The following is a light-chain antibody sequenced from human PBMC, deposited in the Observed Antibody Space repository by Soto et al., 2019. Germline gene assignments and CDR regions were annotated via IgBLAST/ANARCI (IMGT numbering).Light chain of an antibody. CDR1: QSVSSY. Sequence: EIVLTQSPVTLSLSPGGRASLSCRASQSVSSYLAWYQQKPGQAPRLLIYDASNRATGIPARFSGGGSGTDFTLTIDNLEPEDFAIYYCQQRSNWPPITFGQGTRLEIK. J-gene: IGKJ5*01. V-gene: IGKV3-11*01. CDR3: QQRSNWPPIT. CDR2: DAS.